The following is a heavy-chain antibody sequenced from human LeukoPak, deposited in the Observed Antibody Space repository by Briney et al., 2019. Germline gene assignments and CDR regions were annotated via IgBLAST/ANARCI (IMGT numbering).Heavy chain of an antibody. J-gene: IGHJ6*02. D-gene: IGHD2-2*01. CDR1: GGSISSYY. CDR3: ARAQLDIVVVPAAHPYHGMDA. V-gene: IGHV4-4*07. Sequence: SETLSLTCTVSGGSISSYYWSWIRQPAGKGLEWIGRIYTSGSTNYNPSLKSRVTMSVDTSKNQFSLKLSSVTAADTAVYYGARAQLDIVVVPAAHPYHGMDASAQATTVTVSS. CDR2: IYTSGST.